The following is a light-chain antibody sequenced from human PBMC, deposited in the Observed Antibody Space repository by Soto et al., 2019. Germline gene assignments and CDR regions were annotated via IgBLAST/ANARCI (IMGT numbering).Light chain of an antibody. V-gene: IGLV2-14*01. CDR2: DVS. CDR1: SSDVGGYNY. J-gene: IGLJ2*01. CDR3: RSYTSSSTLVV. Sequence: QSALTQPASVSGSPGQSITISCTGTSSDVGGYNYVSWYQQHSGKAPKLMIYDVSNRPSWVSNRFSGSKSGNTASLTISGFQAEDEADYYCRSYTSSSTLVVFGGGTKLTVL.